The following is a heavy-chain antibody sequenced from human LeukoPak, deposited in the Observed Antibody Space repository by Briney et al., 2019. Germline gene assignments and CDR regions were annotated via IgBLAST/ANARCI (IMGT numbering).Heavy chain of an antibody. CDR2: IYYSGST. CDR1: GGSISSGDYY. J-gene: IGHJ4*02. V-gene: IGHV4-30-4*01. Sequence: SETLSLTCTVSGGSISSGDYYWSWIRQPPGTGLEWIGYIYYSGSTYYSPSLKSRVTISVDTSKNQFSLKLSSVTAADTAVYYCARGDSSGYYWVYWGQGTLVTVSS. CDR3: ARGDSSGYYWVY. D-gene: IGHD3-22*01.